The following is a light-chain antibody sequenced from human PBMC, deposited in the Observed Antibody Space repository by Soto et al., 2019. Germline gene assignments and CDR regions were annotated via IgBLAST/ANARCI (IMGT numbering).Light chain of an antibody. CDR3: QQYDTYSRT. CDR1: QSISSW. CDR2: EGS. Sequence: DIQMTQSPSTLSASVGDRVTITCRASQSISSWLAWYQQKSGEAPKLLIYEGSTLARGVPSRFSGSGSGTEFTLTISSLQPDDFATFYCQQYDTYSRTFGQWTKVEVK. J-gene: IGKJ1*01. V-gene: IGKV1-5*03.